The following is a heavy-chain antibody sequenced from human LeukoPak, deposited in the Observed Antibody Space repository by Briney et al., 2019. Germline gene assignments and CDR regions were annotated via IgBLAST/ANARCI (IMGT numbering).Heavy chain of an antibody. D-gene: IGHD3-16*01. V-gene: IGHV3-74*01. J-gene: IGHJ5*02. CDR1: GFTFSSYW. CDR3: ARTRTLPIAGGFDT. CDR2: ISTDGSST. Sequence: GGSPRLSCAASGFTFSSYWMHWVRQGPGKGLVWGSRISTDGSSTDYADSVKGRFTISRENAKNTLYLQMNSLRAEDTAVYYCARTRTLPIAGGFDTWGQGSLVTVSS.